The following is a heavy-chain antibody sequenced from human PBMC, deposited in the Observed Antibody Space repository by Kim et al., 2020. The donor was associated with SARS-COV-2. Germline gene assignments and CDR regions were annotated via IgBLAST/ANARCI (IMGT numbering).Heavy chain of an antibody. CDR2: IYYSGST. CDR1: GGSISSYY. D-gene: IGHD5-12*01. Sequence: SETLSLTCTVSGGSISSYYWSWIRQPPGKGLEWIGYIYYSGSTNYNPSLKSRVTISVDTSKNQFPLKLSSVTAADTAVYYCARDRGGYDSVFAEVTDAFDIWGQGTMVTVSS. CDR3: ARDRGGYDSVFAEVTDAFDI. J-gene: IGHJ3*02. V-gene: IGHV4-59*13.